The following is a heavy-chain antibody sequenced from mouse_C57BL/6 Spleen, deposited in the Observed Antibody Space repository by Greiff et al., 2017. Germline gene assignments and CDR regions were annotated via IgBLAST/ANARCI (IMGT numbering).Heavy chain of an antibody. CDR2: IDPNGGGT. Sequence: QVQLQQPGAELVKPGASVKLSCTASGYTFTSYWMHWVKQRPGRGLEWIGRIDPNGGGTKYTEKFKRKATMTVDKPSSTVYMQRSSLTSEDYAVDYCAREGAAQSWFAYWGQGTLVTVSA. CDR3: AREGAAQSWFAY. J-gene: IGHJ3*01. CDR1: GYTFTSYW. V-gene: IGHV1-72*01. D-gene: IGHD3-2*02.